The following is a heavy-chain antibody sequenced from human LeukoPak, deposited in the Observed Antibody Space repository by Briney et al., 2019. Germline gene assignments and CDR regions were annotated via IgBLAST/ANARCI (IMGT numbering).Heavy chain of an antibody. D-gene: IGHD1-26*01. V-gene: IGHV1-2*02. CDR3: ARGGDSGNLA. Sequence: ASVKVSFKASGYTFTGYYMHWGRQAPGQGLEWMGWINPNSGGTNYAQDFHGRVTMTRDTSISTAYMELSRLRSDDTAVYYCARGGDSGNLAWGQGTLVTVSS. CDR1: GYTFTGYY. CDR2: INPNSGGT. J-gene: IGHJ5*02.